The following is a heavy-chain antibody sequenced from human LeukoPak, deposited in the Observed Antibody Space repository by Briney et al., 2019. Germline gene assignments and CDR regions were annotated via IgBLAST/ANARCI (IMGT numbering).Heavy chain of an antibody. CDR2: ISGSGTVT. V-gene: IGHV3-23*01. CDR3: AKTSVGEGRIIGSGCFDN. D-gene: IGHD2-15*01. J-gene: IGHJ4*02. CDR1: GFTFSNHA. Sequence: PGGSLRLSCAASGFTFSNHAMNWVRQAPGKGLEWVSIISGSGTVTYYADSVKGRFTISRDNSKNTLYLQMNSLRAEDTAVYYCAKTSVGEGRIIGSGCFDNWGQGTLVTVSS.